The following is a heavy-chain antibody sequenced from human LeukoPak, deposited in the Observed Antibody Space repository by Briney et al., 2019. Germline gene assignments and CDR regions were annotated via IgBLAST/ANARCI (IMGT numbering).Heavy chain of an antibody. V-gene: IGHV4-59*01. CDR2: VYYSGST. CDR1: GGYISSYY. Sequence: SETLSLTCTVSGGYISSYYWSWIRQPPGKGLEWIGYVYYSGSTNYNPSLKSRVTISVDTSKNQFSLKLSSVTAADTAVYYCAREAPRRESRAPQGFDPWGQGTLVTVSS. J-gene: IGHJ5*02. CDR3: AREAPRRESRAPQGFDP.